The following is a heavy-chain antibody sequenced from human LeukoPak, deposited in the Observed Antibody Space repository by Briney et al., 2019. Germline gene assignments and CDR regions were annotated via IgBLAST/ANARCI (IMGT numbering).Heavy chain of an antibody. Sequence: PGGSLRLSCVASGFTFSSYALSWVRQAPGKGLEWVSVITTSGGSTYYADSVKGRFTISRDNSKSTLYLQMTSLRAEDTAVYYCVDYGGTRSFDYWGQGTLVTVSS. V-gene: IGHV3-23*01. CDR2: ITTSGGST. D-gene: IGHD4-23*01. CDR3: VDYGGTRSFDY. J-gene: IGHJ4*02. CDR1: GFTFSSYA.